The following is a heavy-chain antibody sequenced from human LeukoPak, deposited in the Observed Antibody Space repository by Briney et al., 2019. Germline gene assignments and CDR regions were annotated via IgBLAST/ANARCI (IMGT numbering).Heavy chain of an antibody. CDR3: ARGIAGVFGAFDI. V-gene: IGHV4-59*01. J-gene: IGHJ3*02. D-gene: IGHD1-26*01. CDR2: IYYSGST. Sequence: SETLSLTCTVSGGSISSYYWSWIRQPPGEGPEGIGYIYYSGSTNYNPSLKSRVTISVDTSKNQFSLKLSPVTTADTAMDYCARGIAGVFGAFDIWGQGTMVTVSS. CDR1: GGSISSYY.